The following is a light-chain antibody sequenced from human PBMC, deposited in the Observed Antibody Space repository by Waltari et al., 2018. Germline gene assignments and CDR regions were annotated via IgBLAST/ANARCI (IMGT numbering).Light chain of an antibody. CDR2: GAS. V-gene: IGKV3-15*01. CDR1: RSVNSN. CDR3: QQYNNWPLT. J-gene: IGKJ4*01. Sequence: EVVLTQSPDTLSVSPGERATLSCRTSRSVNSNLAWYQPKPGQAPRLLMYGASTRPTVIPARFSGSESVTEFTLTITSLQSEDFAVYYCQQYNNWPLTFGGGTKVEI.